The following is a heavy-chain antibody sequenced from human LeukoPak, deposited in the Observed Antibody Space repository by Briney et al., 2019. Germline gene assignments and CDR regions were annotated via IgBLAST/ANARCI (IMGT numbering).Heavy chain of an antibody. Sequence: SVKVSCKASGGTFSSYAISWVRQAPGQGLEWMGGIIPIFGTANYAQKFQGRVTITTDESTSTAYMELSSLRSEDTAVYYCARDLGLNYYDSSGYRQMVGGRFDYWGQGTLVTVSS. CDR3: ARDLGLNYYDSSGYRQMVGGRFDY. CDR1: GGTFSSYA. D-gene: IGHD3-22*01. J-gene: IGHJ4*02. V-gene: IGHV1-69*05. CDR2: IIPIFGTA.